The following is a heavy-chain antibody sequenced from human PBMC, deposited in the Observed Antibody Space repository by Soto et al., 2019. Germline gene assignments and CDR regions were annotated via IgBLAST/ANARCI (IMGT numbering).Heavy chain of an antibody. CDR3: ARATYDSSTYYLDY. J-gene: IGHJ4*02. Sequence: QVQLQESGPGLVKPSQTLSLTCTVSGASISGGDYYWTWIRQPPGKGLEWIGSIYYTGNTYSNPSLESPLSISVDPSNHQVALRLNSVTAPDTAKYYCARATYDSSTYYLDYWGQGTLVTVSS. CDR2: IYYTGNT. CDR1: GASISGGDYY. D-gene: IGHD3-22*01. V-gene: IGHV4-30-4*01.